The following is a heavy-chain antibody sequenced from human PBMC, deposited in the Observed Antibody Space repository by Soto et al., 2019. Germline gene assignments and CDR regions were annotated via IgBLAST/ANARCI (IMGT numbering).Heavy chain of an antibody. V-gene: IGHV4-31*03. CDR3: ARGGGGIPYGSWRKAAFDI. CDR1: GGSISSGGYY. D-gene: IGHD3-10*01. J-gene: IGHJ3*02. Sequence: QVQLQESGPGLVKPSQTLSLTCTVSGGSISSGGYYWSWIRQHPGKGLEWIGYIYYSGSTYYNPSLKSRVTISVDTSKNQFSLKLSSVTAADTAVYYCARGGGGIPYGSWRKAAFDIWGQGTMVTVSS. CDR2: IYYSGST.